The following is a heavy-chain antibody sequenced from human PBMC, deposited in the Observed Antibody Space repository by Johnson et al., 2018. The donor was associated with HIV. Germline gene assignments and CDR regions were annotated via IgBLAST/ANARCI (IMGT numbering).Heavy chain of an antibody. CDR3: ARDGDSDAFDI. J-gene: IGHJ3*02. CDR1: GFTFSDYA. CDR2: ISDDGSNK. Sequence: QVQLVESGGGLVKPGRSLTLSCVGSGFTFSDYAIHWVRQAPGKGLEWVAVISDDGSNKYYADSVKGRFTISRDNSENTLYLQMKSLRTEDTAVYYCARDGDSDAFDIWGQGTMVTVSS. V-gene: IGHV3-30-3*01. D-gene: IGHD4-17*01.